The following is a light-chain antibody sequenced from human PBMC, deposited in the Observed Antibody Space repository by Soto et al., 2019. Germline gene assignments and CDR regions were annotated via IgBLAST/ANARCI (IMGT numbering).Light chain of an antibody. Sequence: QSALTQPASVSGSPGQSITISCTGTSSAVGLYNYVSWYRHLPGKAPELIIYDVSNRPSGVSNRFSGSKSANTASLTISGLQAEDEADYYCNSYTSSGTYVFGTGTKLTVL. CDR2: DVS. CDR1: SSAVGLYNY. V-gene: IGLV2-14*03. CDR3: NSYTSSGTYV. J-gene: IGLJ1*01.